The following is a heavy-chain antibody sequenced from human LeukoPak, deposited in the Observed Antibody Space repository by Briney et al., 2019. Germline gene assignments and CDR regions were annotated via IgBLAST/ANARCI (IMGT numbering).Heavy chain of an antibody. D-gene: IGHD2-21*02. CDR3: ARVAYCGGDCYSLDYYYMDV. CDR2: INGDGTSA. Sequence: GGSLRVSCAASGFTLRNYWMHWVRQTPGKGLLWVSRINGDGTSATYAGSVKGRFTISRDNAKNTLYLQMNSLRAEDTAVYYCARVAYCGGDCYSLDYYYMDVWGKGTTVTVSS. CDR1: GFTLRNYW. J-gene: IGHJ6*03. V-gene: IGHV3-74*01.